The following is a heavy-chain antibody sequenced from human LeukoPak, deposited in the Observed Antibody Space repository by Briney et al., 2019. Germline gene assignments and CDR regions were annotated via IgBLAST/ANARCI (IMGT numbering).Heavy chain of an antibody. CDR1: GFTFSSYG. CDR2: ISYDGSNK. J-gene: IGHJ5*02. CDR3: ARVYSSGNESP. V-gene: IGHV3-30*03. Sequence: GRSLRLSCAASGFTFSSYGMHWVRQAPGKGLEWVAVISYDGSNKYYADSVKGRFTISRDNSKNTLYLQMNSLRAEDTAVYYCARVYSSGNESPWGQGTLVTVSS. D-gene: IGHD6-19*01.